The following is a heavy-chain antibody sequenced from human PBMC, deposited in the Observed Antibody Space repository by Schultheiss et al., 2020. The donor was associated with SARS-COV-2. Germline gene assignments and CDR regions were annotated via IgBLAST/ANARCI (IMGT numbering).Heavy chain of an antibody. CDR3: AKVGSSSWAEKWWFDP. CDR2: ISGSGGST. Sequence: GESLKISCAASGFTFDDYAMHWVRQATGKGLEWVSAISGSGGSTYYADSVKGRFTISRDNSKNTLYLQMNSLRAEDTAVYYCAKVGSSSWAEKWWFDPWGQGTLVTGSS. J-gene: IGHJ5*02. V-gene: IGHV3-23*01. CDR1: GFTFDDYA. D-gene: IGHD6-13*01.